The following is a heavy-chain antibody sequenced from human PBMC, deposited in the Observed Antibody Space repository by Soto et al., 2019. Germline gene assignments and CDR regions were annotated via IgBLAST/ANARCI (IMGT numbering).Heavy chain of an antibody. V-gene: IGHV3-21*01. CDR3: SGCSGGACHQNYGMDV. CDR1: GFTFSSCT. D-gene: IGHD2-15*01. J-gene: IGHJ6*02. CDR2: ISPSSSHI. Sequence: EVHLVESGGGLVKPGGSLRLSCAVSGFTFSSCTMNWVRQAPGKGLEWVSSISPSSSHIYYADSVKGRFTISRDNAKNSPFLQMNSLRAEDTAGYYCSGCSGGACHQNYGMDVWGQGTTVTVSS.